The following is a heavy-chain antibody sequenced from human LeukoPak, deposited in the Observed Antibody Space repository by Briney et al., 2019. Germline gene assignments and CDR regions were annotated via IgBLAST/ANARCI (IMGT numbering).Heavy chain of an antibody. Sequence: GGSLRLSCAASGFTFSSYGMHWVRQAPGKGLEWVAVISYDGSNKYYADSVKGRFTISRDNSKNTLYLQMNSLRAEDTAVYYCAKDRYGSGSYYGYFDYWGQGTLVTVYS. J-gene: IGHJ4*02. CDR3: AKDRYGSGSYYGYFDY. V-gene: IGHV3-30*18. CDR2: ISYDGSNK. D-gene: IGHD3-10*01. CDR1: GFTFSSYG.